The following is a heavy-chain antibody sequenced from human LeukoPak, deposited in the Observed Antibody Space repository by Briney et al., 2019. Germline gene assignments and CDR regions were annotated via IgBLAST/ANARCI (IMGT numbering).Heavy chain of an antibody. Sequence: ASAKVSCKASGGTFSSYAISWVRQAPGQGLEWMGGIIPIFGTANYAQKFQGRVTITADESTSTAYMELSSLRSEDTAVYYCAREGDYDSSGYYPYFDYWGQGTLVTVSS. CDR3: AREGDYDSSGYYPYFDY. J-gene: IGHJ4*02. CDR2: IIPIFGTA. CDR1: GGTFSSYA. D-gene: IGHD3-22*01. V-gene: IGHV1-69*13.